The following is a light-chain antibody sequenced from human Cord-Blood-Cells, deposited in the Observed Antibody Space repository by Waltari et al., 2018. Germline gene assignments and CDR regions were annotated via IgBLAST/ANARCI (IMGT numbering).Light chain of an antibody. J-gene: IGKJ1*01. CDR2: LGS. CDR1: QSLLHSNGYNY. Sequence: EIRMTQSPRSLPVNHGEPASISCRSNQSLLHSNGYNYLDWYLQKPGLSLQLLIYLGSNRASGVPDMFSGSGSGTDFTLKISRVEAEDVGVYYCMPALQTPRTFGQGTKVEIK. CDR3: MPALQTPRT. V-gene: IGKV2-28*01.